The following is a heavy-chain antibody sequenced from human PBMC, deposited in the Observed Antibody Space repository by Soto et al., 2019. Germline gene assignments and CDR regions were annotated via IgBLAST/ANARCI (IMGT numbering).Heavy chain of an antibody. Sequence: QVQLQESGPGLVKPSQTLSLTCTVSGGSISSGDYYWSWIRQPPGKGLEWIGYIYYSGSTYYNPSLKSRVTISVDTSKHQFSLKLSSVTAADTAVYYCARASPVTVTTGFGWFDPWGQGTLVTVSS. J-gene: IGHJ5*02. CDR2: IYYSGST. CDR1: GGSISSGDYY. D-gene: IGHD4-17*01. V-gene: IGHV4-30-4*01. CDR3: ARASPVTVTTGFGWFDP.